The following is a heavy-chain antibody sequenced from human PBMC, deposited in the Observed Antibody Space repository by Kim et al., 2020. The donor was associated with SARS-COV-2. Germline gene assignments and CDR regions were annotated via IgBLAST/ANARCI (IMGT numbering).Heavy chain of an antibody. CDR3: ARDLLVGATGGDAFDI. J-gene: IGHJ3*02. CDR2: ISAYNGNT. Sequence: ASVKVSCKASGYTFTSYGISWVRQAPGQGLEWMGWISAYNGNTNYAQKLQGRVTMTTDTSTSTAYMELRSLRSDDTAVYYCARDLLVGATGGDAFDIWGQGTMVTVSS. D-gene: IGHD1-26*01. V-gene: IGHV1-18*01. CDR1: GYTFTSYG.